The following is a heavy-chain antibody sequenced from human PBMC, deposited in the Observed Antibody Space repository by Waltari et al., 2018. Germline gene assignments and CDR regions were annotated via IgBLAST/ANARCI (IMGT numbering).Heavy chain of an antibody. CDR1: GFIFSSYA. V-gene: IGHV3-30-3*01. D-gene: IGHD3-3*01. CDR2: ISNDGNTK. Sequence: QVQLEESGGGVVQPGRSLRLSCAASGFIFSSYAMHWVRQAPGKGLEWVAVISNDGNTKYYADSVKGRFTISRDNSKNTLYLQMNSLTAEDTAVYYCASRFLGHNWFDPWGQGTLVTVSS. CDR3: ASRFLGHNWFDP. J-gene: IGHJ5*02.